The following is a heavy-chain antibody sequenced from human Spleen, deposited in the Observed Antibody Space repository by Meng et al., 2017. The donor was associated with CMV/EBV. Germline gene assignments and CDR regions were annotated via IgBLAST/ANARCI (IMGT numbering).Heavy chain of an antibody. CDR3: ARDFTTLTSNTFDY. CDR1: GYTFSRYG. CDR2: ISASNGNT. J-gene: IGHJ4*02. Sequence: ASVKVSCKAYGYTFSRYGISWVRQAPGQGLEWMGRISASNGNTNLAQKFQGRVTMTTDTSTSTVYMELRGLRSDDTAVYYCARDFTTLTSNTFDYWGQGMLVTVSS. D-gene: IGHD4-17*01. V-gene: IGHV1-18*01.